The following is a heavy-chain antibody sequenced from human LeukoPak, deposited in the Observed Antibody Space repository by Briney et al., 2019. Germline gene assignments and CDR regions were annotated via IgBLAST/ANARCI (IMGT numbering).Heavy chain of an antibody. J-gene: IGHJ4*02. CDR2: INWNGGST. V-gene: IGHV3-20*04. Sequence: GGSLRLSCAASGFTFDDYGMSWVRQAPGKGLEWVSGINWNGGSTGHADSVKGRFTISRDNAKNSLYLQMNSLRAEDTALYYCARVGCSSTSCYKGIDYWGQGTLVTVSS. CDR3: ARVGCSSTSCYKGIDY. D-gene: IGHD2-2*02. CDR1: GFTFDDYG.